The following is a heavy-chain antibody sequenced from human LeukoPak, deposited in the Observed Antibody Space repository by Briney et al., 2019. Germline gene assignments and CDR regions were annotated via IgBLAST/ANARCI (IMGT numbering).Heavy chain of an antibody. CDR1: GFTFSSYS. Sequence: PGGSLRLSCAASGFTFSSYSMNWVCQAPGKGLEWVSYISSSSSTIYYADSVKGRFTISRDNAKNSLYLQMNSLRAEDTAVYYCARDRFATAIGYWGQGTLVTVSS. D-gene: IGHD3-10*01. V-gene: IGHV3-48*01. CDR3: ARDRFATAIGY. J-gene: IGHJ4*02. CDR2: ISSSSSTI.